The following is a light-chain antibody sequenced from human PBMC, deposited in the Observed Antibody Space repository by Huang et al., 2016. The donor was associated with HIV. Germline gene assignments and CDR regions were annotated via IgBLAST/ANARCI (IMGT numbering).Light chain of an antibody. V-gene: IGKV1-9*01. CDR1: QDIRTS. J-gene: IGKJ2*01. CDR2: AAS. CDR3: QQLNIYPYT. Sequence: IQLIQSPSSLSASVGDRVTITCRASQDIRTSLAWYQQKPGKAPNLLIDAASTLQSWVPSRFNGSGSWTDFTLTLSSLQPEEFAIYYCQQLNIYPYTFGQGTKVEI.